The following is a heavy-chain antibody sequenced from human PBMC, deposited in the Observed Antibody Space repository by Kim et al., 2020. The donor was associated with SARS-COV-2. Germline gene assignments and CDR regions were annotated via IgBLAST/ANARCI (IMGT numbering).Heavy chain of an antibody. Sequence: VKGRFTITRDNSKNALYLQMNNLRAEDTAVYYCAKERRKYCSGGSCHLESWGQGTLVTVSS. J-gene: IGHJ4*02. CDR3: AKERRKYCSGGSCHLES. V-gene: IGHV3-33*06. D-gene: IGHD2-15*01.